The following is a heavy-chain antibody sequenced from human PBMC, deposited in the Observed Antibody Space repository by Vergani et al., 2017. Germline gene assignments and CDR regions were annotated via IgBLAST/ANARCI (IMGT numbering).Heavy chain of an antibody. CDR2: ISGSGGST. CDR3: AKAPGRLLGWYFDL. V-gene: IGHV3-23*01. Sequence: EVQLLESGGGLVQPGGSLRLSCAASGFTFSSYAMSWVRQAPGKGLEWVSAISGSGGSTYYADSVKGRFTIARDNSKNMLYLQMNSLSAEDTAVYYGAKAPGRLLGWYFDLWGRGTLVTVSS. CDR1: GFTFSSYA. J-gene: IGHJ2*01. D-gene: IGHD6-25*01.